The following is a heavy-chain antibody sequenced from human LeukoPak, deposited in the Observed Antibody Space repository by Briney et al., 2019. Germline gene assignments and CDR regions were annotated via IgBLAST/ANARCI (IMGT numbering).Heavy chain of an antibody. Sequence: TSSETLSLTCAVYGGSFSGYYWSWIRQPPGKGLEWIGEINHSGSTNYNPSLKSRVTISVDTSKNQFSLKLNSVTAADTAVYYCARSGQVYMVRGAAPFDLWGRGTLVTVSS. J-gene: IGHJ2*01. CDR3: ARSGQVYMVRGAAPFDL. D-gene: IGHD3-10*01. CDR1: GGSFSGYY. CDR2: INHSGST. V-gene: IGHV4-34*01.